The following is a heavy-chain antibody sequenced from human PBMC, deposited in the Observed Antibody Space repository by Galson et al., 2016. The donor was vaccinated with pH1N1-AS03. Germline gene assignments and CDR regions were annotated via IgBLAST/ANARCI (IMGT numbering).Heavy chain of an antibody. V-gene: IGHV4-59*01. J-gene: IGHJ4*02. CDR2: VYYNGIT. CDR1: GGSTSSYY. CDR3: ARGAYDILTGYYNSAPFDY. D-gene: IGHD3-9*01. Sequence: TCAVSGGSTSSYYWSWIRQPPGKGLEWIGYVYYNGITNYNPSLKSRVTISIDTSKNQFSLKLSSVTAADTAVYYCARGAYDILTGYYNSAPFDYWGRGTLITVSS.